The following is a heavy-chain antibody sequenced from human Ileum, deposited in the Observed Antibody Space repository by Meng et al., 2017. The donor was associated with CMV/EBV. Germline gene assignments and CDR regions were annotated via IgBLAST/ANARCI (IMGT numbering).Heavy chain of an antibody. CDR3: ARDIYVGDVDALDI. Sequence: ASVKVSCKASGYTFTGYYMYWVRQAPGQGLEWMGRINPNSGGTNYAQKFQGRVTMNRDTSISTAYMELSRLRSDDTAGYYCARDIYVGDVDALDIWGQGTMVTVSS. D-gene: IGHD3-10*02. J-gene: IGHJ3*02. V-gene: IGHV1-2*02. CDR1: GYTFTGYY. CDR2: INPNSGGT.